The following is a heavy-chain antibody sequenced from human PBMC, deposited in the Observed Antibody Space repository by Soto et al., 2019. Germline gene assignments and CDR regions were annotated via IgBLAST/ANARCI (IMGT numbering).Heavy chain of an antibody. D-gene: IGHD6-13*01. Sequence: KTSETLSLTCAVYGGSFSGYYWSWIRQPPGKGLEWIGEINHSGSTNYNPSLKSRVTISVDTSKNQFSLKLSSVTAADTAVYYCARRAAGTSRAFDYWGQGTLVTVSS. CDR2: INHSGST. CDR1: GGSFSGYY. V-gene: IGHV4-34*01. CDR3: ARRAAGTSRAFDY. J-gene: IGHJ4*02.